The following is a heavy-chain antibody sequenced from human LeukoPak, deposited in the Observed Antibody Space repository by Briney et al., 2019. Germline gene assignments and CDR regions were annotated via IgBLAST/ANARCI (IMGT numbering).Heavy chain of an antibody. CDR1: GGSISSYY. D-gene: IGHD6-13*01. CDR2: IYASGST. Sequence: SETLSLTCTGSGGSISSYYWSWIRQPAGKGLEWIGRIYASGSTNYNPSLKSRVTMSVDTSKNQFSLKLSSVTAADTAVYYCARGPYSSSWETLFDYWGQGTLVTVSS. CDR3: ARGPYSSSWETLFDY. V-gene: IGHV4-4*07. J-gene: IGHJ4*02.